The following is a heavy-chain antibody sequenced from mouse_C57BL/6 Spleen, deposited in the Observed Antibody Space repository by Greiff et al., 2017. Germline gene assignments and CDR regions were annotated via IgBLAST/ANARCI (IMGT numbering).Heavy chain of an antibody. CDR3: ARSSITTVAHY. J-gene: IGHJ2*01. Sequence: QVQLQQSGAELVKPGASVKLSCKASGYAFSSYWMNWVKQRPGKGLEWIGQIYPGAGDTNYNGKFKGKATLTADKSSSTAYMQLSSLTSEDSSVYFYARSSITTVAHYWGQGTTLTASS. V-gene: IGHV1-80*01. D-gene: IGHD1-1*01. CDR2: IYPGAGDT. CDR1: GYAFSSYW.